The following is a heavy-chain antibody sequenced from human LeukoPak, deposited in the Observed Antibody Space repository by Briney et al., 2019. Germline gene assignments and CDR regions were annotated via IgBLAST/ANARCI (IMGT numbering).Heavy chain of an antibody. CDR1: GFTFSTYS. J-gene: IGHJ4*02. Sequence: GGSLRLSCAASGFTFSTYSMNWVRQAPGKGLEWVSSISSGSSFIYYADSVKGRFTISRDDAKNSLFLQMNSLRAEDTAVYYCARESSGYFYWGQGTLVTVSS. V-gene: IGHV3-21*01. CDR3: ARESSGYFY. D-gene: IGHD3-22*01. CDR2: ISSGSSFI.